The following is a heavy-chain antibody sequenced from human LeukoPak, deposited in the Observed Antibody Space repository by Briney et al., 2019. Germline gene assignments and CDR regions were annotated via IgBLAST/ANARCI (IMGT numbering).Heavy chain of an antibody. V-gene: IGHV3-23*01. Sequence: PGGSLRLSCAASGFTFSSYAMSWVRQAPGKGLEWVSGISGSGDSTYYADSVKGRSTISRDNSKNTLYLQMNSLGAEDTAVYYCARAYSGWYAWGYYFDYWGQGTLVTVSS. CDR3: ARAYSGWYAWGYYFDY. J-gene: IGHJ4*02. D-gene: IGHD6-19*01. CDR1: GFTFSSYA. CDR2: ISGSGDST.